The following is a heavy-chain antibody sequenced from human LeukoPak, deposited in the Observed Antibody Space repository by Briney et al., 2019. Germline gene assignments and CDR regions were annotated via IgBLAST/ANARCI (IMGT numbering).Heavy chain of an antibody. Sequence: PSETLSLTCAVSGGSISSSNHYWGWIRQPPGKGLERIGSIYYRGTTYYNPSLQSRVVVFVDTSKNQFSLKLSSVTAADTAVYYCVKTYGSGSPTYYFDSWGQGTLVTVSS. CDR3: VKTYGSGSPTYYFDS. J-gene: IGHJ4*02. D-gene: IGHD3-10*01. V-gene: IGHV4-39*01. CDR2: IYYRGTT. CDR1: GGSISSSNHY.